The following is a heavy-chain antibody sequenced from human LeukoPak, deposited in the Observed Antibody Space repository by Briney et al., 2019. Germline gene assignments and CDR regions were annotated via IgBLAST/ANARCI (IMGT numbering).Heavy chain of an antibody. V-gene: IGHV4-59*08. CDR1: GCSIGNYY. J-gene: IGHJ4*02. CDR2: IYYRGST. D-gene: IGHD5-12*01. CDR3: ARVHSGYDFGNRKYYYFDY. Sequence: SETLSLTCTVSGCSIGNYYWSWIRQPPGKGLEWIGYIYYRGSTNYNPSLKRRVTISVDTSKNQFSLKLSSVTAADTAVYYCARVHSGYDFGNRKYYYFDYWRQGTLVTVSS.